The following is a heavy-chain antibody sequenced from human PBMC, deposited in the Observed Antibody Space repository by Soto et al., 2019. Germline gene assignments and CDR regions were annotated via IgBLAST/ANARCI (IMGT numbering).Heavy chain of an antibody. CDR2: ISGSGFST. CDR3: AKGNTEYCSGGTCYPFDY. CDR1: GFTFSSYA. Sequence: GXSLRLSCAASGFTFSSYALSWVRQAPVNGLEWVSAISGSGFSTYYADSVKGRFIISRDNSKNTLYLQMNSLRAEDTAVYYCAKGNTEYCSGGTCYPFDYWGQGTLVTVSS. J-gene: IGHJ4*02. D-gene: IGHD2-15*01. V-gene: IGHV3-23*01.